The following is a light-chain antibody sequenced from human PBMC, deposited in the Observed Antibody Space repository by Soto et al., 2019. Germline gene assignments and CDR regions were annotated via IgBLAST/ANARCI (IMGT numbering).Light chain of an antibody. V-gene: IGKV1-8*01. Sequence: AIRMTQSPSSFSASTGDRVTITCRASQGISSYLAWYQQKPGKAPKLPIYAASTLQSGVASRFSGSGSAADFIRDSCCLQSVDLATFQCQQYYSYPTWTVGEGTNVEIK. CDR2: AAS. CDR1: QGISSY. CDR3: QQYYSYPTWT. J-gene: IGKJ1*01.